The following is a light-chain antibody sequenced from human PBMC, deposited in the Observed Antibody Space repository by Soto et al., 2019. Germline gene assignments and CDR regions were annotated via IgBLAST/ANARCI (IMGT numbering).Light chain of an antibody. CDR1: QDIRGA. Sequence: AIQVTQSPSSLSASVGDRVTMTCRASQDIRGALAWYQQKSGKPPNLLIYDVSTLEGGVPSRFSGSGPGTEFTLTISSLQPEDFGTYYCQQFNSYPITFGHGTRLEIK. V-gene: IGKV1-13*02. J-gene: IGKJ5*01. CDR2: DVS. CDR3: QQFNSYPIT.